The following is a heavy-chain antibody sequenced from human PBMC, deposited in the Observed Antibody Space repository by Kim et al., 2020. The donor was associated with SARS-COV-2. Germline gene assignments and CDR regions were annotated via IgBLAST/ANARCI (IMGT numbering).Heavy chain of an antibody. CDR1: GFPFREYG. D-gene: IGHD6-13*01. CDR3: AKDLASSWAIDH. Sequence: GGSLRLSCAASGFPFREYGIHWVRQAPGKGLEWVAVISDDGHNEHYVDAVKGRFAVSRDTSNNMVHLQMNSLRPEDTAVYYCAKDLASSWAIDHWGQGTLVTVS. J-gene: IGHJ4*02. CDR2: ISDDGHNE. V-gene: IGHV3-30*18.